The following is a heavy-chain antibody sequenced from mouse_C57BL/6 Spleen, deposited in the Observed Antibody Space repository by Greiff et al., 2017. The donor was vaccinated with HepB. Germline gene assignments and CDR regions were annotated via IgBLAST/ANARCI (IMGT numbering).Heavy chain of an antibody. V-gene: IGHV1-18*01. CDR1: GYTFTDYN. Sequence: EVQLQQSGPELVKPGASVKIPCKASGYTFTDYNMDWVKQSHGKSLEWIGDINPNTGGTIYNQKFKGKATLTVDKSSSTAYMELRSLTSEDTAVYYCAIDDGYYPLAMDYWGQGTSVTVSS. D-gene: IGHD2-3*01. CDR2: INPNTGGT. J-gene: IGHJ4*01. CDR3: AIDDGYYPLAMDY.